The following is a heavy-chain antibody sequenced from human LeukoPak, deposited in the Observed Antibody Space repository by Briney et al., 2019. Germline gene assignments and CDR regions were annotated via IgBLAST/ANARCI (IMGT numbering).Heavy chain of an antibody. CDR3: TYAFWSGYYTRNFDY. J-gene: IGHJ4*02. CDR2: IRSKANSYAT. CDR1: GFTFSGSA. V-gene: IGHV3-73*01. Sequence: GGSLKLSCAASGFTFSGSAMHWVRQASGKGLEWVGRIRSKANSYATAYAASVKGRFTISRDDSKNTAYLQMNSLKAEDTAVYYCTYAFWSGYYTRNFDYWGQGTLVTVSS. D-gene: IGHD3-3*01.